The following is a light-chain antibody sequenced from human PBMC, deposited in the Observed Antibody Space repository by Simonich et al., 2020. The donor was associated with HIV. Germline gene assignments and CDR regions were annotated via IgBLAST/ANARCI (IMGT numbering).Light chain of an antibody. J-gene: IGKJ1*01. CDR1: QSVLYSSNNKNY. CDR3: QQYYSTPPT. Sequence: DIVMTQSPDSLAVSLGERATINCKSSQSVLYSSNNKNYLAWYQQKPVQPPKLLISWASTRESGVPDRFSGSGSGTDFTLTISSLQAEDVALYYCQQYYSTPPTFGQGTKVEIK. V-gene: IGKV4-1*01. CDR2: WAS.